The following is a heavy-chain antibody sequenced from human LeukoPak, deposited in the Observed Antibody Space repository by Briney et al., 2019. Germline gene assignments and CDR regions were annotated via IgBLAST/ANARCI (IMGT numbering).Heavy chain of an antibody. Sequence: ASVKVSCKASGYTFTSYDINWVRQASGQGLEWMGWINLKSGYPGYAQKFQGRVTITRDTSIITAYMELSSLRSEDTAVYYCARVAGSIDYWGQGTLVTVSS. D-gene: IGHD6-19*01. CDR2: INLKSGYP. J-gene: IGHJ4*02. CDR3: ARVAGSIDY. CDR1: GYTFTSYD. V-gene: IGHV1-8*03.